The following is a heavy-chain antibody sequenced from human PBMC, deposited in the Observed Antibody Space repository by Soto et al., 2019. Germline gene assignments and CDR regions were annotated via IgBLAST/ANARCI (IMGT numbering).Heavy chain of an antibody. CDR1: GFSFGDDT. CDR2: IRSKSFGGTA. CDR3: ARRRLVVPAAIRDDY. V-gene: IGHV3-49*03. D-gene: IGHD2-2*01. J-gene: IGHJ4*02. Sequence: PGGSLRLSCTGSGFSFGDDTINWFRQTPGKGLEWVSFIRSKSFGGTAEYAASAKGRFTISRDDSKNTIYLHMDRLKTEDTAVYYCARRRLVVPAAIRDDYWGPGTLVTVSS.